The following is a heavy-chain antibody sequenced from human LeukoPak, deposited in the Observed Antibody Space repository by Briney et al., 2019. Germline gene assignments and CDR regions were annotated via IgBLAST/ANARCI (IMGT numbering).Heavy chain of an antibody. CDR3: ARERAAGTRGYFDY. D-gene: IGHD6-19*01. Sequence: PGGSLRLSCAASGFTFRIYNMHWVRQAPGKGLEWVAVITYDGSNKYYSDSVRGRFTISRDNSKNTLYLQMNSLRAEDTAVYYCARERAAGTRGYFDYWGQGTLVTVSS. V-gene: IGHV3-30*03. J-gene: IGHJ4*02. CDR1: GFTFRIYN. CDR2: ITYDGSNK.